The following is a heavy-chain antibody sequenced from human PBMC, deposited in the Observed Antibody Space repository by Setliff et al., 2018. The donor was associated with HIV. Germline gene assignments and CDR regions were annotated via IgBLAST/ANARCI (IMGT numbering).Heavy chain of an antibody. CDR1: GGSLRSLS. Sequence: SVKVSCKASGGSLRSLSINWVRQAPGQGLEWMAGTIPKFGTSNYAHKFQGRMTITADESTSTANMELTGLRSEDTAVYYCANLRGEEAGNFYYFYFGLDVWGQGTTVTVSS. CDR2: TIPKFGTS. J-gene: IGHJ6*02. V-gene: IGHV1-69*13. CDR3: ANLRGEEAGNFYYFYFGLDV. D-gene: IGHD2-21*02.